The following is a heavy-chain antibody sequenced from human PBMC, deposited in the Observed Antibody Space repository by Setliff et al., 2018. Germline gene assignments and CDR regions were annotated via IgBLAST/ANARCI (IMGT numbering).Heavy chain of an antibody. CDR3: ARAAKYDSSGYYGFWFDP. V-gene: IGHV4-39*07. CDR2: IYYSGST. J-gene: IGHJ5*02. D-gene: IGHD3-22*01. Sequence: SETLSLTCTVSGGSFTGTTYYWGWIRQSPGKGLEWIGSIYYSGSTYYNPSLKSRVTISVDTSRNQFSLKLSSVTAADTAVYYCARAAKYDSSGYYGFWFDPWGQGTLVTVSS. CDR1: GGSFTGTTYY.